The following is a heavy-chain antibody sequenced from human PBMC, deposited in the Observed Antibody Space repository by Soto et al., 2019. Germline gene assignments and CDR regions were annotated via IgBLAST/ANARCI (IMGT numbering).Heavy chain of an antibody. V-gene: IGHV1-8*01. Sequence: ASVKVSCKASGYTFTSYDINWVRQATGQELEWMGWMNPNSGNTGYAQKFQGRVTMTRNTSISTAYMELSSLRSEDTAVYYCARGGPLLWFGELSGYMDVWGKGTTVTVSS. CDR1: GYTFTSYD. CDR2: MNPNSGNT. CDR3: ARGGPLLWFGELSGYMDV. J-gene: IGHJ6*03. D-gene: IGHD3-10*01.